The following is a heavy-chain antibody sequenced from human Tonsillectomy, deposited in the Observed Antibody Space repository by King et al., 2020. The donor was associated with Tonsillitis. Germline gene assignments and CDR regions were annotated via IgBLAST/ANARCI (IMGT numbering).Heavy chain of an antibody. V-gene: IGHV3-49*03. D-gene: IGHD3-22*01. CDR3: TSMKYYFDSSGYYGPFDY. CDR1: GFTFGDYA. J-gene: IGHJ4*02. Sequence: VQLVESGGGLVQPGRSLRLSCTASGFTFGDYAMSWFRQAPGEGLEWVSFIRSTGYGGTTEYAASVKGRVTISRDASKSIAYLQMNSLKTEETAVYYWTSMKYYFDSSGYYGPFDYWGQGTLVTVSS. CDR2: IRSTGYGGTT.